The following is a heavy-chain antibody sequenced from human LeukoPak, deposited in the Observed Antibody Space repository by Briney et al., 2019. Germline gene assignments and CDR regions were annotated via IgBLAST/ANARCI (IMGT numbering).Heavy chain of an antibody. J-gene: IGHJ4*02. CDR3: ASSLLELYYYGSGSQKAYDY. V-gene: IGHV1-8*02. CDR1: GYTFTSYD. CDR2: MNPNTGHT. D-gene: IGHD3-10*01. Sequence: GASVKVSCKASGYTFTSYDINWVRQATGQGLEWMGRMNPNTGHTAYAQRFQGRVTMTRNTSISTAYMELSSLRSEDTAVYYCASSLLELYYYGSGSQKAYDYWGQGTLVTVSS.